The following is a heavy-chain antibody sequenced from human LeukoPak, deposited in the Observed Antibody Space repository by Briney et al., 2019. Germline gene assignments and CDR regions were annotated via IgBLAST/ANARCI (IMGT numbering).Heavy chain of an antibody. V-gene: IGHV3-11*01. D-gene: IGHD6-13*01. CDR1: GFTFSDYY. CDR3: AKPHFPLYSSSWYYFDY. J-gene: IGHJ4*02. Sequence: GGSLRLSCAASGFTFSDYYMSWIRQAPGKGLEWVSYISSSGCTIYYADSVKGRFTISRDNAKNSLYLQMNSLRAEDTAVYYCAKPHFPLYSSSWYYFDYWGQGTLVTVSS. CDR2: ISSSGCTI.